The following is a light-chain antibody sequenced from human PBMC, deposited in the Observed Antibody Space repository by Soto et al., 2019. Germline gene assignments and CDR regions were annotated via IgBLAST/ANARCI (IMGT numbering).Light chain of an antibody. CDR3: QHSGGSLWT. CDR1: QSISSS. V-gene: IGKV3-15*01. J-gene: IGKJ4*02. CDR2: GAS. Sequence: EIVMTQSPATLSVSPGERATLSCRAIQSISSSLAWYQQKPGQAPRLIIYGASTRATGIPPRFSGSGSGTEFTLTLSSLESEDFALFFCQHSGGSLWTVGEGAKGEIK.